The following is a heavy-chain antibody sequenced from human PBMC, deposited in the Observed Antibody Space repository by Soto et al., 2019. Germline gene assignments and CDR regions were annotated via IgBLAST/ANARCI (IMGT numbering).Heavy chain of an antibody. CDR2: INPNSGGA. J-gene: IGHJ4*02. D-gene: IGHD1-1*01. CDR3: AKEPATAKPEGVDF. CDR1: GYTFSDYY. V-gene: IGHV1-2*02. Sequence: ASVKVSCKASGYTFSDYYIHWVRQAPGQGLEWMGWINPNSGGAKYAPKFQGGVTMTRDTSITTAYMELSRLRSGDTAVYYCAKEPATAKPEGVDFWGQGTLVTVSS.